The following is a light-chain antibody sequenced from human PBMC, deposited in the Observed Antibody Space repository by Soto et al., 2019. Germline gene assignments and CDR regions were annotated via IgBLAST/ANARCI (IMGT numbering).Light chain of an antibody. CDR3: FSHRGGDSHV. CDR2: GVT. V-gene: IGLV2-14*01. CDR1: SSDVGAYNY. Sequence: QSSLTQPASVSGSPGQSITISCTGTSSDVGAYNYVSWYQQYPGKAPKLMIYGVTNRPSGVSNRFSGSKTGNTASLTISGLQAEDEADYYCFSHRGGDSHVVGHGTKVTVL. J-gene: IGLJ1*01.